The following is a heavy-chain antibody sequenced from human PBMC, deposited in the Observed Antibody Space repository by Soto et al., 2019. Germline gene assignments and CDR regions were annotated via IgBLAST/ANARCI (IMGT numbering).Heavy chain of an antibody. CDR1: GGSVSRVSYY. D-gene: IGHD3-3*01. J-gene: IGHJ4*02. CDR3: AARISIFGVVPF. CDR2: VYYSGST. V-gene: IGHV4-61*01. Sequence: SSETLSLTCNVSGGSVSRVSYYWSWIRQSPGKGLEWIGYVYYSGSTNYNPSLKSRVTISVDTSKNQFSLKLRSVTAADTAVYYCAARISIFGVVPFWGQGTLVTVSS.